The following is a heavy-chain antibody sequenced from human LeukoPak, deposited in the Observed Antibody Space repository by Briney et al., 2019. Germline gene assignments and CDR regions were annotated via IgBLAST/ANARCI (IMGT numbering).Heavy chain of an antibody. J-gene: IGHJ4*02. V-gene: IGHV3-74*01. Sequence: PGGSLRLSCAASGFTFSNYWMHWVRQAPGKGLVWVSRINEDGRVTSYAGSVRGRFTISRDSVENTLHLQMNSLRAEDTAVYYCVKDFGGNSDYWGQGTLVTVSS. D-gene: IGHD4-23*01. CDR3: VKDFGGNSDY. CDR2: INEDGRVT. CDR1: GFTFSNYW.